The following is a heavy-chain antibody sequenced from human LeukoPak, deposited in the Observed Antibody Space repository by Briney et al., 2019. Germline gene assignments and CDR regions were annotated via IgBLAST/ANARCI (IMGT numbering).Heavy chain of an antibody. CDR3: AKRPVSRLPHPCEF. CDR1: GFTFSSYA. Sequence: AGSLTLSCAASGFTFSSYAISWVRQPPGKGLEWVSAISGSGGRTYYADSVKGRFTISRDTSKNTLYLQTNSLRTQDTAVYYWAKRPVSRLPHPCEFWGQGTRVTVSS. CDR2: ISGSGGRT. V-gene: IGHV3-23*01. J-gene: IGHJ4*02.